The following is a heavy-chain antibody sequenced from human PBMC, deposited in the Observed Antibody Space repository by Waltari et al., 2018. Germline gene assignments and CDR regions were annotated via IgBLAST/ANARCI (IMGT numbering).Heavy chain of an antibody. CDR3: ARVWNYYGSGSYGMDV. V-gene: IGHV3-33*01. J-gene: IGHJ6*02. Sequence: QVQLVESGGGVVQPGRSLRLSCATSGFTFRSYAMHWVRQAPGKGLEWVALIWYDGTKEYYADSVKGRFTISRDNSENTLYLQMNSLRAEDTAVYYCARVWNYYGSGSYGMDVWGQGTTVTVSS. D-gene: IGHD3-10*01. CDR1: GFTFRSYA. CDR2: IWYDGTKE.